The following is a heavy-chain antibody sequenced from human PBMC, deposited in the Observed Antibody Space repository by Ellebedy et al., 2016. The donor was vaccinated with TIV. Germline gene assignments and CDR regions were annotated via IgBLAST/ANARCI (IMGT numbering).Heavy chain of an antibody. Sequence: GGSLRLSCVASGFSFSSYWMSWVRQAPGKGLEWVANMRQDGGDKYYVDSVKGRFTISRDNAKSSLYLQMNSVRAEDTAVYYCATDGSYGDYLSPTHAFVIWGQGTMVTVSS. CDR2: MRQDGGDK. J-gene: IGHJ3*02. CDR3: ATDGSYGDYLSPTHAFVI. V-gene: IGHV3-7*01. D-gene: IGHD4-17*01. CDR1: GFSFSSYW.